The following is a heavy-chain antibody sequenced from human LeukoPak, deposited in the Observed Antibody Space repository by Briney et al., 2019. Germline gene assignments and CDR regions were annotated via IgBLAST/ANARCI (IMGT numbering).Heavy chain of an antibody. CDR1: GFIFSNYW. V-gene: IGHV3-74*01. Sequence: GGSLRLSCAASGFIFSNYWMHLVRQAPGKGLVWVSRINTDGSSTNYADSVKGRFTISRDNAKNMLYLQMNSLRAEDTAVYYCARDLGYCSSTSCQPVGNFQHWGQGALVTVSS. CDR3: ARDLGYCSSTSCQPVGNFQH. J-gene: IGHJ1*01. D-gene: IGHD2-2*01. CDR2: INTDGSST.